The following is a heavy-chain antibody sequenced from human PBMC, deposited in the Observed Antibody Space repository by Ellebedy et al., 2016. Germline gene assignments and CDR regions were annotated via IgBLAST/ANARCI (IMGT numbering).Heavy chain of an antibody. J-gene: IGHJ5*02. CDR2: MNPNSANT. D-gene: IGHD1-26*01. Sequence: ASVKVSCKASGYTFISYDINWVRQATGQGLEWMGWMNPNSANTAYAQKFQGRVTMTRNTSINTAYMELSSLRPDDTAVYYCARGGSTEVGPWGQGTLVTVSS. V-gene: IGHV1-8*01. CDR3: ARGGSTEVGP. CDR1: GYTFISYD.